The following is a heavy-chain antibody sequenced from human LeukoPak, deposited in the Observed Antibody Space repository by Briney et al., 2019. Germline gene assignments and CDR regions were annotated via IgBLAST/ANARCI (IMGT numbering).Heavy chain of an antibody. CDR1: GFTFSSYA. CDR3: AKGVGPTHYYFDY. CDR2: ISGSGGST. V-gene: IGHV3-23*01. D-gene: IGHD3/OR15-3a*01. J-gene: IGHJ4*02. Sequence: AGGSLRLSCAASGFTFSSYAMSWVRQAPGKGLEWVSAISGSGGSTYYAGSVKGRFTISRDNSKNTLYLQMNSLRAEDTAVYYCAKGVGPTHYYFDYWGQGTLVTVSS.